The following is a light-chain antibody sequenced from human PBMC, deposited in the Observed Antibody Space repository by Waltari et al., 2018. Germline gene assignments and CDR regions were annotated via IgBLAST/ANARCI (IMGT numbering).Light chain of an antibody. V-gene: IGLV2-23*02. CDR3: CSYTRGSVI. J-gene: IGLJ2*01. CDR1: SSDVGSYNL. Sequence: QSALTQPASVSGSPGQSIAISCTGTSSDVGSYNLVSWYQQFPGKAPKLTLYEVNKRHSGISNRFSGSKFGNTASLTISGLQAEDEGDYYCCSYTRGSVICGGGTKLTVL. CDR2: EVN.